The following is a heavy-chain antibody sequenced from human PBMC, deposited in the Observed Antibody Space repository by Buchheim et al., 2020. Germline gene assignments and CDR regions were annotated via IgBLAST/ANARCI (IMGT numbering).Heavy chain of an antibody. D-gene: IGHD3-3*01. CDR3: ARGSITIFGVVIQGLSYGMDV. V-gene: IGHV4-34*01. CDR2: INHSGST. Sequence: QVQLQQWGAGLLKPSETLSLTCAVYGGSFSGYYWSWIRQPPGKGLEWIGEINHSGSTNYNPSLKSRVTISVDTSKNQFSLKLSSVTAADTAVYYGARGSITIFGVVIQGLSYGMDVWGQGTT. J-gene: IGHJ6*02. CDR1: GGSFSGYY.